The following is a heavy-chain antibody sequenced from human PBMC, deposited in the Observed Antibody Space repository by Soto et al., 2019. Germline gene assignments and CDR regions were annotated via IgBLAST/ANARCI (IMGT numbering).Heavy chain of an antibody. J-gene: IGHJ4*02. CDR3: ACLTLRNNWKKDYFDY. Sequence: PGGSLRLSCAASGFTFSSYSMNWVRQAPGKGLEWVSYISSSSSTIYYADSVKGRFTISRDNAKNSLYLQMNSLRAEDTAVYYCACLTLRNNWKKDYFDYWGQGTLVTVSS. CDR1: GFTFSSYS. D-gene: IGHD1-1*01. CDR2: ISSSSSTI. V-gene: IGHV3-48*01.